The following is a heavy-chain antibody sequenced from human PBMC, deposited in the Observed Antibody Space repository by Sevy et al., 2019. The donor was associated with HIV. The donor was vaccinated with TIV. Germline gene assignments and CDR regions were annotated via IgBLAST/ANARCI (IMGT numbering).Heavy chain of an antibody. Sequence: ASVKVSCKASGYTFTDYYIHWVRQAPGQGLEWMGWINPKSGGTNYAQKFHGRVTMTRDPSISTAYMELSRLRSDDTAVYYCARVVEPAGIDPYYYGVDVWGPEATVTVSS. D-gene: IGHD2-2*02. J-gene: IGHJ6*02. CDR2: INPKSGGT. CDR1: GYTFTDYY. CDR3: ARVVEPAGIDPYYYGVDV. V-gene: IGHV1-2*02.